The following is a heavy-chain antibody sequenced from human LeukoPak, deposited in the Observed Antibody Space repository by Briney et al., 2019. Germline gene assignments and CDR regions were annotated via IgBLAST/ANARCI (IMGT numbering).Heavy chain of an antibody. CDR1: GFTFSNYG. Sequence: QSGGSLRLSCAASGFTFSNYGMHWVRQAPGKGLVWVSRINTHGSSAEYADSAKGRFTISRDNAKNSLYLQMNSLRAEGTAVYYCATLAVAGTSSFDYWGQGTLVTVSS. D-gene: IGHD6-19*01. J-gene: IGHJ4*02. V-gene: IGHV3-74*03. CDR3: ATLAVAGTSSFDY. CDR2: INTHGSSA.